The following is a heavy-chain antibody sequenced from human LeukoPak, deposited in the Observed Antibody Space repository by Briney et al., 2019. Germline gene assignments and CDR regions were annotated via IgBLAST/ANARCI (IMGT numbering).Heavy chain of an antibody. CDR3: ARGSRVIDY. Sequence: GGSLRLTCAASGFTFSSYWMHWVRQAPGKGLEWVSFISSSSSYTMSAGSVKGRFTISRDNAKNSLYLQMNSLRAEDTAVYYCARGSRVIDYWGQGTLVTVSS. J-gene: IGHJ4*02. CDR1: GFTFSSYW. D-gene: IGHD2-15*01. CDR2: ISSSSSYT. V-gene: IGHV3-11*05.